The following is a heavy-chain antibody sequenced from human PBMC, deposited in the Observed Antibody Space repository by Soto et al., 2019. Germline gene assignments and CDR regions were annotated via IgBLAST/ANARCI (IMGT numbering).Heavy chain of an antibody. V-gene: IGHV4-34*01. J-gene: IGHJ6*02. CDR3: ARTTVTTYHYGMDV. CDR2: INHSGST. Sequence: SETLSLTCAVYGGSFSGYYWSWIRQPPGKGLEWIGEINHSGSTNYNPSLKSRVTISVDTSKNQFSLKLSSVTAADTAVYYCARTTVTTYHYGMDVWGPGTTVNVSS. CDR1: GGSFSGYY. D-gene: IGHD4-17*01.